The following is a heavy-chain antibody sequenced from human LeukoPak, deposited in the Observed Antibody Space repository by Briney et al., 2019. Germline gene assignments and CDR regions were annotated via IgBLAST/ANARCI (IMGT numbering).Heavy chain of an antibody. CDR2: ISDDGRST. Sequence: GGSLRLSCTASGLIFSSHWMHWVRQAPGKGLAWVSHISDDGRSTNYADSVKGRFTISRDNAKNTLYLQMNGLRAEDTAVYYCARPGTTGYYNYWGQGTLVTVSS. V-gene: IGHV3-74*01. CDR3: ARPGTTGYYNY. D-gene: IGHD3-9*01. J-gene: IGHJ4*02. CDR1: GLIFSSHW.